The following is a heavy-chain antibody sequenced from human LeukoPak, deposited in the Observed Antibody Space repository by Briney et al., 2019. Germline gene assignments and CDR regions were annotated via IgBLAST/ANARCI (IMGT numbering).Heavy chain of an antibody. Sequence: GGSLRLSCSASGFTVSSNYMSWVRQAPGKGLEWVSVIYSGATTYYADSVKGRFTISRDNSKNTLYLQMNSLRAEDTAVYYCAHISSSWPDYWGQGTLVTVSS. CDR1: GFTVSSNY. J-gene: IGHJ4*02. CDR3: AHISSSWPDY. CDR2: IYSGATT. D-gene: IGHD6-13*01. V-gene: IGHV3-66*01.